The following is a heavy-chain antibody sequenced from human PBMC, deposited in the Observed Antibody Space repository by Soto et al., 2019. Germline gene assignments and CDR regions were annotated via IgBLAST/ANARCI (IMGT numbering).Heavy chain of an antibody. CDR1: GYTFTSYG. CDR2: ISAYNGNT. Sequence: ASVKVSCKASGYTFTSYGISWVRQAPGQGLEWMGWISAYNGNTNYAQKLQGRVTMTRDTSTSTAYMELRSLTSEDTAVYYCARGPRNWGVDYWGQGTLVTVSS. J-gene: IGHJ4*02. D-gene: IGHD7-27*01. V-gene: IGHV1-18*01. CDR3: ARGPRNWGVDY.